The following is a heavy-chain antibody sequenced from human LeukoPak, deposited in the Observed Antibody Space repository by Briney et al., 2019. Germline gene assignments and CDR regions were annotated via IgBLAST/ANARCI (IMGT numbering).Heavy chain of an antibody. CDR1: GFTFSSYA. CDR2: ISYDGSNK. V-gene: IGHV3-30-3*01. CDR3: ARDKEYDFWSD. Sequence: GGSLRLSCAASGFTFSSYAMHWVRQAPGKGLEWVAVISYDGSNKYYADSVKGRFTISRDNSKNTLYLQMNSLRAEDTAVYYCARDKEYDFWSDWGQGTLVTVSS. J-gene: IGHJ1*01. D-gene: IGHD3-3*01.